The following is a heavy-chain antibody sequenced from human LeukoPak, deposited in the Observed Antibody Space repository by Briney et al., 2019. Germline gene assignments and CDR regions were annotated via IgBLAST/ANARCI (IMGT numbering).Heavy chain of an antibody. Sequence: GALRLSWSASGFTFYGYAMHWVRQAPGKGLEWVSLISWDGGSTYYADSVKGRFTISRDNSKNTLYLQMNILRAEDTAVYYCVGGRGSYWGQGTLVTVSS. CDR2: ISWDGGST. V-gene: IGHV3-43D*03. CDR1: GFTFYGYA. D-gene: IGHD1-26*01. CDR3: VGGRGSY. J-gene: IGHJ4*02.